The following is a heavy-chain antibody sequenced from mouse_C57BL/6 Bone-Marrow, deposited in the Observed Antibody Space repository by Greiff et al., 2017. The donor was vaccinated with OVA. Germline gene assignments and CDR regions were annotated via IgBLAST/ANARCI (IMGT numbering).Heavy chain of an antibody. CDR1: GYSFTGYY. CDR2: INPSTGGT. V-gene: IGHV1-42*01. CDR3: ARYPWCAY. Sequence: VQLQQSGPELVKPGASVKISCKASGYSFTGYYMNWVKQSPEKSLEWIGEINPSTGGTTYNQKFKAKATLTVDKSSSTAYMQLKSLTSEDSAVYYCARYPWCAYWGEETLGTVSA. J-gene: IGHJ3*01.